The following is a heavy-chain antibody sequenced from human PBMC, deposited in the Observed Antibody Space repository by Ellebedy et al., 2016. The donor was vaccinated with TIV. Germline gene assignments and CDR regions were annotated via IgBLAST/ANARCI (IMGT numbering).Heavy chain of an antibody. CDR3: AKGVVLDV. Sequence: GESLKISCAASGFTFSSYAMSWVRQAPGKGLEWVSAISGSGGSTYYADSVKGRFTISRDNSKNTLYLQMNSLRAEDRALYYCAKGVVLDVWGQGTTVTVSS. CDR1: GFTFSSYA. V-gene: IGHV3-23*01. D-gene: IGHD3-16*01. J-gene: IGHJ6*02. CDR2: ISGSGGST.